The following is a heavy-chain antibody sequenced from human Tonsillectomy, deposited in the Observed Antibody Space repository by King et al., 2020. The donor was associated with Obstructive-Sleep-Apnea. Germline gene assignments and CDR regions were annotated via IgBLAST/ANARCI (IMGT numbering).Heavy chain of an antibody. CDR3: VKDSLSSYYNSNGYYVDY. CDR2: VRFDGSNK. J-gene: IGHJ4*02. CDR1: GFIFSNYG. Sequence: VQLVESGGGVVQPGKSLRLSCAASGFIFSNYGMHWVRQAPGKGLEWVAFVRFDGSNKYYADPVKGRFTISRDNSKSTLYLQINSLRAEDTAVYYCVKDSLSSYYNSNGYYVDYWGQGTLVTVSS. D-gene: IGHD3-22*01. V-gene: IGHV3-30*02.